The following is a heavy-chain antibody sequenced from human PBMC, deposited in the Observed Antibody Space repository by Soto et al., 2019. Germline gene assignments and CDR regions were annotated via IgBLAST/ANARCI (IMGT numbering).Heavy chain of an antibody. CDR2: IYWNDDK. CDR1: GFSVSARGVG. Sequence: QITLKESGPTLVKPTQTLTLTCTVSGFSVSARGVGVGWIRQPPGKALEWLGIIYWNDDKRYSPSLKSRLTITKDPSKNPVVLTMTNMDPVDTATYYCAHSPWGAAPDYWGQGTLVTVSS. V-gene: IGHV2-5*01. J-gene: IGHJ4*02. CDR3: AHSPWGAAPDY. D-gene: IGHD3-16*01.